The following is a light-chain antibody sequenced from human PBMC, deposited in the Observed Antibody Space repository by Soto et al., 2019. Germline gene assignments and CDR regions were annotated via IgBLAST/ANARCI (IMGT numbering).Light chain of an antibody. CDR2: SDN. CDR1: SSNIGSNS. V-gene: IGLV1-44*01. CDR3: ATWDDTLNGRV. Sequence: QSVLTQPPSASGTPGQRVTISCSGSSSNIGSNSVNWYHQVAGTAPKLLIHSDNQRPSGVPDRFSGSKSDTSASLAISGLQSGDEADYYCATWDDTLNGRVFGGGTKLTVL. J-gene: IGLJ3*02.